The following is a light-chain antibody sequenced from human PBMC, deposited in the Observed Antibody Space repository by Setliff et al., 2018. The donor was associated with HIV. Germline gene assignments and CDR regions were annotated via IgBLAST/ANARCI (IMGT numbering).Light chain of an antibody. CDR2: EVS. J-gene: IGLJ1*01. CDR1: SSDVGGYNY. CDR3: SSYTSISTLGGV. V-gene: IGLV2-14*01. Sequence: SVLPQPASVSGSPGQSITISCTGTSSDVGGYNYVSWYQQHPGKAPKLMIYEVSNRPSGVSNRFSGSKSGNTASPTISGLQAEDEADYYCSSYTSISTLGGVFGTGTKVTV.